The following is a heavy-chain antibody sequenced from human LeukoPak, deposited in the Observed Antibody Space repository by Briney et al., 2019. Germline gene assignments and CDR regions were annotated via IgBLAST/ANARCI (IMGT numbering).Heavy chain of an antibody. CDR1: GFTFSSYG. Sequence: DPGGSLRLSRAASGFTFSSYGMHWVRQAPGKGLEWVAFIRYDGSNKYYADSVKGRFTISRDNSKNTLYLQMNSLRAEDTAVYYCAKDPANLYGGSYNWFDPWGQGTLVTVSS. CDR3: AKDPANLYGGSYNWFDP. J-gene: IGHJ5*02. CDR2: IRYDGSNK. V-gene: IGHV3-30*02. D-gene: IGHD4-23*01.